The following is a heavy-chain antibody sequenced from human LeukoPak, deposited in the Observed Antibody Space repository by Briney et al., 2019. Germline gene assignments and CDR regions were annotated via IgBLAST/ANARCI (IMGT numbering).Heavy chain of an antibody. D-gene: IGHD6-19*01. Sequence: PGGSLRLSCAASGFTFSSYAMSWVRQAPGKGLEWVSAISGSGGSTYYADSVKGRFTISRDNSKNTLYLQMNSLRAEDTAVYYCAKEAYSSGWAGGTEYFQHWGQGTLVTVSS. CDR3: AKEAYSSGWAGGTEYFQH. V-gene: IGHV3-23*01. CDR2: ISGSGGST. J-gene: IGHJ1*01. CDR1: GFTFSSYA.